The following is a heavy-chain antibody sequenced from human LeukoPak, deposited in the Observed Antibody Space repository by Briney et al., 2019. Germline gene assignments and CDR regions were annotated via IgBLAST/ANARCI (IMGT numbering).Heavy chain of an antibody. V-gene: IGHV1-69*05. CDR1: GGTFSSYA. J-gene: IGHJ4*02. D-gene: IGHD2-2*01. CDR3: ARGGRGCSSTSCYLDY. CDR2: IIPIFGTA. Sequence: VASVKVSCKASGGTFSSYAISWVRQAPGQGLEWMGGIIPIFGTANYAQKFQGRVTITTDESTSTAYMELSSLRSEDTAVYYCARGGRGCSSTSCYLDYWGQGTLVTVSS.